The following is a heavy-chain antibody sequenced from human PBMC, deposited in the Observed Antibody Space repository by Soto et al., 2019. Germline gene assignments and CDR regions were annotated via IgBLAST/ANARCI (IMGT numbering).Heavy chain of an antibody. V-gene: IGHV3-21*03. Sequence: PGGSLRLSCAASGFTFSSYSMNWVRQAPGKGLEWVSSISSSSSYIYYADSVKGRFTISRDDSNSIAYLQMNSLETDDTAVYYCARRMTRAVRPPDFWGQGTLVTVSS. CDR3: ARRMTRAVRPPDF. CDR1: GFTFSSYS. J-gene: IGHJ4*02. CDR2: ISSSSSYI. D-gene: IGHD6-6*01.